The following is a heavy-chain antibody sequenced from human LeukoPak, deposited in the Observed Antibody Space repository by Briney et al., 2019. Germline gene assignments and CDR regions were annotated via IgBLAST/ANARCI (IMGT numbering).Heavy chain of an antibody. CDR2: IKQDGSEK. CDR1: GFTFSSYW. J-gene: IGHJ6*03. Sequence: GGSLRLSCAASGFTFSSYWMSWVRQAPGKGLEWVADIKQDGSEKYYADSLKGRFTISRDNAKTSVYLQMNSLRVEDTAVYYCAKDSLYDFWSGYYETGDYYYMDVWGKGTTVTVSS. D-gene: IGHD3-3*01. CDR3: AKDSLYDFWSGYYETGDYYYMDV. V-gene: IGHV3-7*01.